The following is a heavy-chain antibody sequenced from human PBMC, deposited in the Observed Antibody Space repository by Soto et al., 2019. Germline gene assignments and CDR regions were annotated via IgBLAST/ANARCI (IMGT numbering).Heavy chain of an antibody. D-gene: IGHD2-15*01. CDR2: IYYSGST. J-gene: IGHJ5*02. Sequence: SETLSLTCTVSGGSISSGDYYWSWIRQPPGKGMERIGYIYYSGSTYYKPSLKSRVTKSVDTSKKQYSMKLSSVTAADTAVFYCARDVACSGGSCSYNWFDPWGQGTLVTVSS. CDR1: GGSISSGDYY. V-gene: IGHV4-30-4*01. CDR3: ARDVACSGGSCSYNWFDP.